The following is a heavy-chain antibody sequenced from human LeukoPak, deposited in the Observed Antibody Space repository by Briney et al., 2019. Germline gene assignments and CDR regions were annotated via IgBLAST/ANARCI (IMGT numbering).Heavy chain of an antibody. Sequence: SETLSLTCTVSGGSISSGGYYWSWIRQPPGKGLEWIGSIYYSGSTYYNPSLKSRVTISVDTSKNQFSLKLSSVTAADTAVYYCARHGPEGSLWFGELPNWFDPWGQGTLVTVSS. J-gene: IGHJ5*02. CDR2: IYYSGST. D-gene: IGHD3-10*01. V-gene: IGHV4-39*01. CDR3: ARHGPEGSLWFGELPNWFDP. CDR1: GGSISSGGYY.